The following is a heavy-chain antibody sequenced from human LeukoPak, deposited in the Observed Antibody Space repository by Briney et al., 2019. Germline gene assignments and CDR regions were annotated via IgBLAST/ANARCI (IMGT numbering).Heavy chain of an antibody. CDR1: GYSISSGYY. Sequence: ASETLSLTCTVSGYSISSGYYWGWIRQPPGKGLEWIGSIYHSGSTYYNASLKSRVTISVDTSKNQFSLKLSSVTAADTAVYYCAKERELLWFGELLNWGQGTLVTVSS. CDR2: IYHSGST. CDR3: AKERELLWFGELLN. V-gene: IGHV4-38-2*02. D-gene: IGHD3-10*01. J-gene: IGHJ4*02.